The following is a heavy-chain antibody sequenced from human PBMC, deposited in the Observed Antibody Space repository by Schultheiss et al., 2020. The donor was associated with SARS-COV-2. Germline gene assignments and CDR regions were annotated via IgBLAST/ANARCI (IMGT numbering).Heavy chain of an antibody. V-gene: IGHV3-30-3*01. J-gene: IGHJ5*02. Sequence: GGSLRLSCAASGFTFSSYAMHWVRQAPGKGLEWVAVISYDGSNKYYADSVKGRFTISRDNSKNTLYLQMNSLRAEDTAVYYCARDNVVYAMGRFDPWGQGTLVTVSS. CDR2: ISYDGSNK. CDR3: ARDNVVYAMGRFDP. D-gene: IGHD2-8*02. CDR1: GFTFSSYA.